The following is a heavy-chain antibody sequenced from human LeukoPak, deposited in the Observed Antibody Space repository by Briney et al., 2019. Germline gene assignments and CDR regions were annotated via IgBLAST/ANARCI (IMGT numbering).Heavy chain of an antibody. V-gene: IGHV3-33*01. CDR2: IWYDGSNK. CDR1: GFTFSSYG. CDR3: ARDLTGRNYFDY. J-gene: IGHJ4*02. Sequence: GRSLRLSCAASGFTFSSYGMHRVRQAPGKGLEWVAVIWYDGSNKYYADSVKGRFTISRDNSKNTLYLQMNSLRAEDTAVYYCARDLTGRNYFDYWGQGTLVTVSS. D-gene: IGHD3-9*01.